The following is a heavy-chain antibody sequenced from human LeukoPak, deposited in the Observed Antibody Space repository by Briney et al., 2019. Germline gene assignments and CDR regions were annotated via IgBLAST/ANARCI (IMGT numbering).Heavy chain of an antibody. CDR3: ARGPVCSGGSCYFPADY. CDR1: GFTFSSYS. Sequence: GSLRLSCAASGFTFSSYSMNWVRQAPGKGLEWVSYISSSSSTIYYADSVKGRFTISRDNAKNSLYLQMNSLRDEDTAVYYCARGPVCSGGSCYFPADYWGQGTLVTVSS. V-gene: IGHV3-48*02. J-gene: IGHJ4*02. D-gene: IGHD2-15*01. CDR2: ISSSSSTI.